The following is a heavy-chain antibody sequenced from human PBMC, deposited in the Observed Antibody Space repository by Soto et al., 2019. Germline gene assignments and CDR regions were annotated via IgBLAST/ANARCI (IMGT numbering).Heavy chain of an antibody. CDR1: GFRFSDYG. Sequence: QVQLAGSGGGVVQPGRSLRLSCIGSGFRFSDYGMHWVRQAPGKGLEWVAMMSFDGTYKYSADSVKGRFIISRDNSKNTLFLQMNSLRAEDTAVYYCAKDRRDGEYNSVYDFWGQGTLVTVSS. V-gene: IGHV3-30*18. D-gene: IGHD4-17*01. J-gene: IGHJ4*02. CDR2: MSFDGTYK. CDR3: AKDRRDGEYNSVYDF.